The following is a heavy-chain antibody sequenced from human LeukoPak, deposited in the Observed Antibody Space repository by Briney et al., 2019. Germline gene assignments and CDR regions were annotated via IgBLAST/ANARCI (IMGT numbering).Heavy chain of an antibody. D-gene: IGHD2-2*03. CDR3: ARDGYYSNYFDC. CDR1: GFTFSDYY. J-gene: IGHJ4*02. Sequence: GGSLRLSCAASGFTFSDYYMSWIRQAPGKGLEWISYISSSDSTIYYADSVKGRLTISRDNAKNSLYLQMNSLRAEDTAVYYCARDGYYSNYFDCWGQGTLVTVSS. V-gene: IGHV3-11*01. CDR2: ISSSDSTI.